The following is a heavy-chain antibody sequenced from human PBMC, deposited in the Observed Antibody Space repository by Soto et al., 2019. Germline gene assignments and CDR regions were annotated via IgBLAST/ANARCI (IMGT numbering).Heavy chain of an antibody. D-gene: IGHD2-15*01. CDR2: IIPFNGKT. Sequence: GASVKVSCKASGYTFTSYGISWVRQAPGQGLEWMGGIIPFNGKTNYAQKFQGRVTITADESTSTAYMELSSLRSEDTAVYYCARGGEDIVVVVAATRYYYGMDVWGQGTTVTVSS. V-gene: IGHV1-69*13. J-gene: IGHJ6*02. CDR3: ARGGEDIVVVVAATRYYYGMDV. CDR1: GYTFTSYG.